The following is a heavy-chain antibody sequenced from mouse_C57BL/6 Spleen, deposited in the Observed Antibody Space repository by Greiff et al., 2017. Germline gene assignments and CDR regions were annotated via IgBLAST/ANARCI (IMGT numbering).Heavy chain of an antibody. V-gene: IGHV1-61*01. J-gene: IGHJ4*01. Sequence: QVQLQQSGAELVRPGSSVKLSCKASGYTFTSYWMDWVKQRPGQGLEWIGNIYPSDSETHYNQKFKDKATLTVDKSSSTAYMQLSSLTSEDSAVYYCARELGGIDYYAMDYWGQGTSVTVSS. CDR3: ARELGGIDYYAMDY. CDR1: GYTFTSYW. CDR2: IYPSDSET.